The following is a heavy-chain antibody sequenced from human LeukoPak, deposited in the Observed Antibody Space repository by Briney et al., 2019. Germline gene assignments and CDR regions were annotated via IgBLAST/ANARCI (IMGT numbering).Heavy chain of an antibody. V-gene: IGHV3-74*01. CDR2: IISDGSST. J-gene: IGHJ4*02. Sequence: GGSLRLSCAASGFTFSNYWMHWVRQTPGKGLVLVSRIISDGSSTSYADSVKGRFTISSDNAENTLYLQMTSLRAEDTAVYYCARDGSLPDYWGQGTLVTVSS. CDR1: GFTFSNYW. CDR3: ARDGSLPDY.